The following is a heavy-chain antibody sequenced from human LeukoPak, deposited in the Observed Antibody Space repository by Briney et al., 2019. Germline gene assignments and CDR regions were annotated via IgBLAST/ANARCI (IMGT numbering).Heavy chain of an antibody. CDR1: TASPSSYS. J-gene: IGHJ5*02. V-gene: IGHV4-4*07. CDR2: TYTSGST. D-gene: IGHD5-12*01. Sequence: PSETMSPTSTLSTASPSSYSWNWIRQPQGKGLEWLGRTYTSGSTKYHPASESRITISAARSKYQFSLKLTSVTAADTAVYYCARRMLEARESSATNWFDTWGQGTLVSVSS. CDR3: ARRMLEARESSATNWFDT.